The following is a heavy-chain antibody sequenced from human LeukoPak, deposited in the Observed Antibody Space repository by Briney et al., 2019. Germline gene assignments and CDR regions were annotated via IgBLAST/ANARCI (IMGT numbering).Heavy chain of an antibody. D-gene: IGHD6-6*01. CDR3: ASQPARIAARRRLSYYMDV. J-gene: IGHJ6*03. V-gene: IGHV4-34*01. CDR1: GGSFSGYY. Sequence: ETLSLTYAVYGGSFSGYYWSWIRQPPGKGLEWIGEINHSGSTNYNPSLKSRVTISVDTSKNQFSLKLSSVTAADTAVYYCASQPARIAARRRLSYYMDVWGKGTTVTVSS. CDR2: INHSGST.